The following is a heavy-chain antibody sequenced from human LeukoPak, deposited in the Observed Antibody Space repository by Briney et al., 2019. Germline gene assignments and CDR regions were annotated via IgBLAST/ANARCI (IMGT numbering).Heavy chain of an antibody. D-gene: IGHD2-2*01. Sequence: SETLSLTCTVSGSINNYYLSWIRQPPGKGLEWIGYIYYSGSTNYNPSLKSRVTISVDTSKNQFSLNLSSVTAADTAVYYCARVVCSSTSCPRGNAFDIWGQGTMVTVSS. CDR2: IYYSGST. V-gene: IGHV4-59*01. CDR3: ARVVCSSTSCPRGNAFDI. CDR1: GSINNYY. J-gene: IGHJ3*02.